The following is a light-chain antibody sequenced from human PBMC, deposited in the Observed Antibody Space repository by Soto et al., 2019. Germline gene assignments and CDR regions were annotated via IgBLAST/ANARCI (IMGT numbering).Light chain of an antibody. CDR1: QGISSA. CDR2: DAS. V-gene: IGKV1-13*02. Sequence: AIQLTQSPSSLSASVGDRVTITCRASQGISSALAWYQQKPGKAPNVLIYDASSLESGVPSRFSGSGSGTDFTLTISSLQPEEFSNYYCQQFNIYPLPSGGGKKVEIK. J-gene: IGKJ4*01. CDR3: QQFNIYPLP.